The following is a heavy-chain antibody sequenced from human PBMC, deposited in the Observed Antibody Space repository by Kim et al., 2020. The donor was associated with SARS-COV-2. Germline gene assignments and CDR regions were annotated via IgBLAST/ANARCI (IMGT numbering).Heavy chain of an antibody. CDR2: ISYDGSNK. CDR3: AKIDRKRVTTQEYFDY. Sequence: GGSLRLSCAASGFTFSSYGMHWVRQAPGKGLEWVAVISYDGSNKYYADSVKGRFTISRDNSKNTLYLQMNSLRAEDTAVYYCAKIDRKRVTTQEYFDYWGQGTLVTVSS. V-gene: IGHV3-30*18. CDR1: GFTFSSYG. J-gene: IGHJ4*02. D-gene: IGHD4-17*01.